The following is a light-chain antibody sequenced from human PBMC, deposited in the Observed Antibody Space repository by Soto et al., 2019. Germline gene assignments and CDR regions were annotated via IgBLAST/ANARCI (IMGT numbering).Light chain of an antibody. V-gene: IGLV2-8*01. Sequence: QSALTQPPSASGSPGQSVTISCTGTSGDVGGYNYVSWYQQHPGKAPKLMIYEVTQRPSGVPDRFSGSKSGNTASLTVSGLQAADEADYYCSSYAGSNNLLFGGGTKVTVL. J-gene: IGLJ3*02. CDR2: EVT. CDR3: SSYAGSNNLL. CDR1: SGDVGGYNY.